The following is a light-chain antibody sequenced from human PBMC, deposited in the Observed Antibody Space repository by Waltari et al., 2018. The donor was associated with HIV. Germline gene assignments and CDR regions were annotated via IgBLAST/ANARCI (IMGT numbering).Light chain of an antibody. V-gene: IGLV2-14*01. CDR1: SSDIGSYNS. CDR3: SSHTSVHTFS. J-gene: IGLJ2*01. CDR2: PVR. Sequence: QSALTQPASVSGSPGQSFTISCTGPSSDIGSYNSVSWYQHHPGKVPKLIIYPVRNRPSGVSSRFSASKSGNTASLTISGLQAEDEADYYCSSHTSVHTFSFGAGTKLTVL.